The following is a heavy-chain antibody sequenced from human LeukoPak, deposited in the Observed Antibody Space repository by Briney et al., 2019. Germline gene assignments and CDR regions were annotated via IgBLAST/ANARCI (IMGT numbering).Heavy chain of an antibody. CDR3: ARNYDFWSGNGYFDP. V-gene: IGHV4-30-2*01. CDR2: IYHGGSS. D-gene: IGHD3-3*01. J-gene: IGHJ5*02. CDR1: GDSISSDIYY. Sequence: SQTLSLTCTVSGDSISSDIYYWTWIRQPPGKGLEWIGYIYHGGSSHYNPSLKSRVTMSLDRSKSQFSLKLNSVTAADTAVYYRARNYDFWSGNGYFDPWGQGTLVTVSS.